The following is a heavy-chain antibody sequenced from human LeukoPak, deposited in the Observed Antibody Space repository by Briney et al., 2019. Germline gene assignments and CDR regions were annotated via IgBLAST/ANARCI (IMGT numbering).Heavy chain of an antibody. CDR1: GFTFSDYW. V-gene: IGHV3-74*01. CDR2: INTDGGIT. J-gene: IGHJ4*02. Sequence: GGSLRLSCAASGFTFSDYWIHWVRQAPGKGLVWVSRINTDGGITNYADSVKGRFSISRDNAKNALYLQMSSLRAEDTAVYYCARDRGPRTGFMVREAYDYWGQGTLVTVSS. CDR3: ARDRGPRTGFMVREAYDY. D-gene: IGHD3-10*01.